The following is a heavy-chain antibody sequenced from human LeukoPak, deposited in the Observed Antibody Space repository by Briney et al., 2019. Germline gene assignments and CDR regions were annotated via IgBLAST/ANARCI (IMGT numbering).Heavy chain of an antibody. J-gene: IGHJ4*02. D-gene: IGHD3-22*01. Sequence: ASVKVSCKASGYTFTSYAMNWVRQAPGQGLEWMGWINTNTGNPTYAQGFTGRFVFSLDTSVSTAYLQISSLKAEDTAVYYCASGRYYYDSSGYYREDYFDYWGQGTLVTVSS. V-gene: IGHV7-4-1*02. CDR1: GYTFTSYA. CDR3: ASGRYYYDSSGYYREDYFDY. CDR2: INTNTGNP.